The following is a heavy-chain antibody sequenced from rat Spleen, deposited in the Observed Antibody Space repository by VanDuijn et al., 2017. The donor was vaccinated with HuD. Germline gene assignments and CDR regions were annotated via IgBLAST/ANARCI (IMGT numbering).Heavy chain of an antibody. D-gene: IGHD1-5*01. J-gene: IGHJ2*01. V-gene: IGHV5-58*01. CDR3: ARHRPSFDY. CDR2: ISYEGSST. CDR1: GFTFSSYW. Sequence: EVQLVETGGGLVQPGRSLKLSCVASGFTFSSYWMYWIRQAPGKGLEWVSSISYEGSSTYYGDSVKGRFTISRDNAKSTLYLQMNSLRSEDKATYYCARHRPSFDYWGQGVMVTVSS.